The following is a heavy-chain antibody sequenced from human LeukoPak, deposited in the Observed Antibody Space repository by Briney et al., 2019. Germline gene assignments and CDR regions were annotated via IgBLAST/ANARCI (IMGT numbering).Heavy chain of an antibody. CDR3: ARGRILPYYYDSSGYGGPDY. CDR2: INHSGST. Sequence: SETLSFTCAVYGGSFSGYYWSWIRQPPGKGLEWIGEINHSGSTNYNPSLKSRVTISVDTSKNQFSLKLSSVTAADTAVYYCARGRILPYYYDSSGYGGPDYWGQGTLVTVSS. J-gene: IGHJ4*02. V-gene: IGHV4-34*01. CDR1: GGSFSGYY. D-gene: IGHD3-22*01.